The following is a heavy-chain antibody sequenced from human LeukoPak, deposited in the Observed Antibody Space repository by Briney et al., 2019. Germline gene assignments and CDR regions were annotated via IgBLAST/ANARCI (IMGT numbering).Heavy chain of an antibody. J-gene: IGHJ3*02. CDR1: GGSISSYY. V-gene: IGHV4-59*01. D-gene: IGHD3-22*01. Sequence: SETLSLTCTVSGGSISSYYWSWIRQPPGKGLEWIGYIYYSGSTNYNPSLKSRVTISVDTSKNQFSLKLSSVTAADTAVYYCARDGVSSGYYFTSNAFDIWGQGTMVTVSS. CDR3: ARDGVSSGYYFTSNAFDI. CDR2: IYYSGST.